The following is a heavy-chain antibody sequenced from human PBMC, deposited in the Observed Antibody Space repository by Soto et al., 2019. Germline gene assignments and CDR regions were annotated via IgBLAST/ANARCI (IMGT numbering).Heavy chain of an antibody. J-gene: IGHJ5*02. V-gene: IGHV1-2*04. CDR1: GYTFTGYY. Sequence: ASVKVSCKASGYTFTGYYMHWVRQAPGQGLEWMGWINPNSGGTNYAQKFQGWVTMTRDTSISTAYMELSRLRSDDTAVYYCAREGNYDILTGPYEGNWFDTWGQGTLVTVSS. CDR2: INPNSGGT. D-gene: IGHD3-9*01. CDR3: AREGNYDILTGPYEGNWFDT.